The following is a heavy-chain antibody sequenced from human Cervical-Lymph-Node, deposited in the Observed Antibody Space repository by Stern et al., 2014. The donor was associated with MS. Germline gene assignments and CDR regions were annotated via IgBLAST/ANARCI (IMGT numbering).Heavy chain of an antibody. V-gene: IGHV1-18*01. CDR1: GDTFGTYG. D-gene: IGHD5-18*01. CDR2: ISGYKANT. Sequence: QVQLVQSGTAVKKPGASVKVSCKASGDTFGTYGVNWVRQAPGQRLEWLGWISGYKANTDYAQRLQGRATLTTDTSTTTAYMELRSLRSGDTAVYYCAIMGTNGIDVWGQGTTVTVSS. J-gene: IGHJ6*02. CDR3: AIMGTNGIDV.